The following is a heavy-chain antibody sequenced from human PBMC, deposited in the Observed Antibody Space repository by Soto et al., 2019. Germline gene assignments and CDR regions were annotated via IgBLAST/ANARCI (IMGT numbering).Heavy chain of an antibody. CDR1: GYTFTDYD. CDR3: ARDSSTTNPV. Sequence: QVQLVQSGAEVRRPGTSVMVSCKTSGYTFTDYDINWVRQATGQGLEWMGWMNPNSGNTGYAQKFQGRVSMTRNTATSTAYMELSSLRSDDMAIYYCARDSSTTNPVWGQGTMVTVS. J-gene: IGHJ3*01. CDR2: MNPNSGNT. V-gene: IGHV1-8*01. D-gene: IGHD2-2*01.